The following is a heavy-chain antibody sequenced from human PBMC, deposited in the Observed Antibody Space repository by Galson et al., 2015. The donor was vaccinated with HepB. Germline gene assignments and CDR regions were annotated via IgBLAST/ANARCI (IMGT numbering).Heavy chain of an antibody. Sequence: SVKVSCKASGGTFSSYAISWVRQAPGQGLEWMGGIIPIFGTANYAQKFQGRVTITADESTSTAYMELSSLRSEDTAVYYCARGDIVVVPAAPGADAFDIWGQGAMVTVSS. V-gene: IGHV1-69*13. CDR1: GGTFSSYA. J-gene: IGHJ3*02. CDR2: IIPIFGTA. D-gene: IGHD2-2*01. CDR3: ARGDIVVVPAAPGADAFDI.